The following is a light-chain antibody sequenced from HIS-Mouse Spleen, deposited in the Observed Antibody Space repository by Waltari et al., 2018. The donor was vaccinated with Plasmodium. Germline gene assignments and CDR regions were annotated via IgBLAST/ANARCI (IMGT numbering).Light chain of an antibody. J-gene: IGLJ3*02. V-gene: IGLV3-10*01. CDR1: SWPIYC. Sequence: SYELTPPPSMSVSPVRTPRTTRPGASWPIYCSFGYQQKPAQAPVLVIYENSKRPSGIPKRFSGSSSGTMATLTISWAQVEDEADYYCYSTDSSGNHRVFGGGTKLTVL. CDR3: YSTDSSGNHRV. CDR2: ENS.